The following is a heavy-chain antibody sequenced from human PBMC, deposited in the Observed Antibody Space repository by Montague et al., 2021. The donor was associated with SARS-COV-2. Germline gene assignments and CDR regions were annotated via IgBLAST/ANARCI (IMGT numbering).Heavy chain of an antibody. J-gene: IGHJ4*02. CDR3: AETIGAVEPNFGY. D-gene: IGHD3-16*01. CDR2: VSVSGDTT. V-gene: IGHV3-23*01. CDR1: AFTFSSHS. Sequence: SLRLSCAASAFTFSSHSMHWVRQAPGKGLEWVSGVSVSGDTTNYANSVKGRFTISRDNSKTTVYLQMNSRRVEDTAVDYCAETIGAVEPNFGYWGQGTLVTVSS.